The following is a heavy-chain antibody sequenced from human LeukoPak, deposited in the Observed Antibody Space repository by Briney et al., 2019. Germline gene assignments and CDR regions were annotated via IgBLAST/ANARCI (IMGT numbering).Heavy chain of an antibody. CDR2: IFYSGSA. D-gene: IGHD2-15*01. CDR3: ARSTRSSALRT. J-gene: IGHJ4*02. CDR1: GASMNTHF. Sequence: SDTLSLTCTVSGASMNTHFWSWIRQPPGKGLEWIGHIFYSGSADYKTSLKSRVTISIDRSNNQFFLRLKSVTAADTAVYFCARSTRSSALRTWGQGILAIVSS. V-gene: IGHV4-59*07.